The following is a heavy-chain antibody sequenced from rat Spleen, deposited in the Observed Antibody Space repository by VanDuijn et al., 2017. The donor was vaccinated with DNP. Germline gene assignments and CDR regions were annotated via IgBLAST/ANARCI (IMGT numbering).Heavy chain of an antibody. CDR3: ARLRLEWEVRAMDA. CDR1: GSSITSNY. D-gene: IGHD1-1*01. J-gene: IGHJ4*01. CDR2: ISYGGST. V-gene: IGHV3-1*01. Sequence: EVKLQESGPGLVKPSQSLSLTCSVTGSSITSNYWGWSLKFPGSEMECVGHISYGGSTRYNPSLKSRMSITRDTSKNQFVLQLNSITTEDTATYYCARLRLEWEVRAMDAWGQGTSVTVSS.